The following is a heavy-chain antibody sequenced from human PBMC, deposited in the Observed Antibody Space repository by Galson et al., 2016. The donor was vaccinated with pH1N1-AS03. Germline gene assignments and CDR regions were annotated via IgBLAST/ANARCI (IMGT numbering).Heavy chain of an antibody. V-gene: IGHV4-39*01. D-gene: IGHD1-26*01. CDR1: GDSISSSRFY. CDR2: IYYSGTT. J-gene: IGHJ4*02. CDR3: ARGPNEGTVATGGGDFDV. Sequence: SETLSLTCKVSGDSISSSRFYWGWIRQPPGKGLEWIGSIYYSGTTYYTSSLKSRVTISVDTSKNEFSLRLTSVTAADTAVYFCARGPNEGTVATGGGDFDVWGQGTLVTVSS.